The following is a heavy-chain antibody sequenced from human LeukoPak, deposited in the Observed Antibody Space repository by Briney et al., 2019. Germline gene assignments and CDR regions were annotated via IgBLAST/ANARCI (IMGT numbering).Heavy chain of an antibody. CDR3: ARHLGYCSSTSCYTSPWFDP. V-gene: IGHV4-59*08. D-gene: IGHD2-2*02. CDR1: GGSLSSNY. J-gene: IGHJ5*02. CDR2: IFYSGST. Sequence: SETLSLTCTVSGGSLSSNYWSWIRQPPGKGLEWIGYIFYSGSTNYNPSLKSRVTISVDTSKNQFSLKLSSVTAADTAVYYCARHLGYCSSTSCYTSPWFDPWGQGTLVTVSS.